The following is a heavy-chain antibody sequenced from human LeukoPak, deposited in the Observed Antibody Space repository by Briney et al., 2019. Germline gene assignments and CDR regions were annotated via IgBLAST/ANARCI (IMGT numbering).Heavy chain of an antibody. CDR1: GFTFSSYA. Sequence: GGPLRLSCAASGFTFSSYAMSWVRQAPGKGLEWVSAISGSGGSTYYADSVKGRFTISRDNSKNTLYLQMHSLRAEDTAVYYCAKDFGYSYGYDYWGQGTLVTVSS. CDR3: AKDFGYSYGYDY. V-gene: IGHV3-23*01. D-gene: IGHD5-18*01. CDR2: ISGSGGST. J-gene: IGHJ4*02.